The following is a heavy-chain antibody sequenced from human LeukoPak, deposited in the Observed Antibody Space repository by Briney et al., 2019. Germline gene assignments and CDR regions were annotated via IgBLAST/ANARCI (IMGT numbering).Heavy chain of an antibody. Sequence: ASVKVSCKASGYTFTGYYMHWVRQAPGQGLEWMGWINPNSGGTNYAQKFQGRVTMTRDTPISTPYMELSRLRSDDTAVYYCARGKISGYFYSYYMDVWGKGTTVTISS. CDR3: ARGKISGYFYSYYMDV. V-gene: IGHV1-2*02. CDR1: GYTFTGYY. D-gene: IGHD5-12*01. J-gene: IGHJ6*03. CDR2: INPNSGGT.